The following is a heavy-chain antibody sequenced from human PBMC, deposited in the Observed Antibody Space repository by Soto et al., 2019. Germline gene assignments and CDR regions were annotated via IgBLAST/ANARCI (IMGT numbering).Heavy chain of an antibody. J-gene: IGHJ4*02. CDR3: ARDGKNDYGDYPTFDY. CDR1: GFTVSSNY. CDR2: IYSGGST. V-gene: IGHV3-53*01. D-gene: IGHD4-17*01. Sequence: GGSLRLSCAASGFTVSSNYMSWVRQAPGKGLEWVSVIYSGGSTYYADSVKGRFTISRDNSKNTLYLQMNSLRAEDTAVYYCARDGKNDYGDYPTFDYWGQGTWSPSPQ.